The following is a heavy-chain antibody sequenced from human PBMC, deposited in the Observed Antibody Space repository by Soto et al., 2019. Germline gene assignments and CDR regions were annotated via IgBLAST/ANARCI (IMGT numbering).Heavy chain of an antibody. CDR2: IYHSGST. Sequence: QVQLQESGPGLVKPSGTLSLTCAVSGGSISSSNLWSWVRQHPGRGLEWIGEIYHSGSTNYNPSIKSRVTISVDKSKHQFSLKLSSVTAADTAVYYCARVSGSYYYGMDVWGQGTTVTVSS. CDR1: GGSISSSNL. CDR3: ARVSGSYYYGMDV. J-gene: IGHJ6*02. D-gene: IGHD1-26*01. V-gene: IGHV4-4*02.